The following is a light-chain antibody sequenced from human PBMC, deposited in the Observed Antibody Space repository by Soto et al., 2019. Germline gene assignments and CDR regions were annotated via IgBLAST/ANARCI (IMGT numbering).Light chain of an antibody. V-gene: IGLV2-14*01. CDR1: SSDVGGYNY. J-gene: IGLJ1*01. CDR3: SSKTSSRTPFV. Sequence: VLTQHASVSGSPGQSITISCTGTSSDVGGYNYVSWYQQHPGNAPRLMIYEVNNRPSGVPNRFSGSKSGNTASLTISGLQAEDEADYYCSSKTSSRTPFVFGTGTKVTVL. CDR2: EVN.